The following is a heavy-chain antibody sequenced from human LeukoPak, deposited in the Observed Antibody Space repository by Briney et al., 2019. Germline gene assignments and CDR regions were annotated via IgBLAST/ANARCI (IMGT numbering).Heavy chain of an antibody. Sequence: GGSLRLSCAASGFTFSSYSMNWVRQAPGKGLEWVSSISGSSSYINYADSVKGRFTVSRDNAQNSLFLQLNSLRAEDTAVYYCARDPYSSGWYKDAFDIWGQGTMVTVSS. V-gene: IGHV3-21*01. D-gene: IGHD6-19*01. CDR2: ISGSSSYI. CDR3: ARDPYSSGWYKDAFDI. J-gene: IGHJ3*02. CDR1: GFTFSSYS.